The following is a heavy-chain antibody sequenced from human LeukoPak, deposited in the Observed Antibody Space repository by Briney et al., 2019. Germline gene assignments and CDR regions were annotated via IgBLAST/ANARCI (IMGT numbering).Heavy chain of an antibody. J-gene: IGHJ6*02. CDR2: ISSKGHST. Sequence: GGSLRLSCAASGFIFSSYAMHWVRQAPGKGLEYVSAISSKGHSTYYADSVKGRFTISRDNSKNTLYLQMNSLRAEDTAVYYCARPHCSSTNCYNFYYYGVDVWGQGTTVTVSS. V-gene: IGHV3-64*02. CDR1: GFIFSSYA. D-gene: IGHD2-2*02. CDR3: ARPHCSSTNCYNFYYYGVDV.